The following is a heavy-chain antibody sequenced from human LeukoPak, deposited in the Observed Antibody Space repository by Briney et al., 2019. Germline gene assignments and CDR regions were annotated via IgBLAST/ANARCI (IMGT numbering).Heavy chain of an antibody. CDR3: ARAGIAAAGPLYYFDY. CDR2: ISSNGGST. V-gene: IGHV3-64*02. D-gene: IGHD6-13*01. Sequence: GGSLRLSCAASGFTFSSYAMHWVRQAPGKGLEYVSAISSNGGSTYYADSVKGRFTISRDNAKNSLYLQMNSLRAEDTAVYYCARAGIAAAGPLYYFDYWGQGTLVTVSS. CDR1: GFTFSSYA. J-gene: IGHJ4*02.